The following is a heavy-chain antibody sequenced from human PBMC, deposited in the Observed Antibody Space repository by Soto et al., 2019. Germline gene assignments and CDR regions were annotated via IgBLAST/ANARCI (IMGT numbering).Heavy chain of an antibody. CDR1: GGSISTEYY. D-gene: IGHD7-27*01. CDR3: ARAPYRGANSRDAFDI. J-gene: IGHJ3*02. CDR2: IYYSGST. Sequence: SETLSLTCTVSGGSISTEYYWSWILQPPGKGLEWIGYIYYSGSTYYNPSLKNRVTISVDTSKNKFSLKVYSVTAADTAVYYCARAPYRGANSRDAFDIWGQGTMVTVSS. V-gene: IGHV4-30-4*01.